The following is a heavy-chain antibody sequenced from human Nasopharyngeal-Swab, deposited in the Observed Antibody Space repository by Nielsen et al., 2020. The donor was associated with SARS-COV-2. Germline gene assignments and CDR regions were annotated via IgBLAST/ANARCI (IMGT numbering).Heavy chain of an antibody. D-gene: IGHD5-12*01. CDR3: ARPFKWLRLGPFDY. V-gene: IGHV3-7*03. CDR1: GFTFSSYW. J-gene: IGHJ4*02. Sequence: GGSLKLSCAASGFTFSSYWMSWVRQAPGKGLEWVANIKQDGSEEYYVDSVKGRFTISRDNAKNSLYLQMNSLRAEDTAVYYCARPFKWLRLGPFDYWGQGTLVTVSS. CDR2: IKQDGSEE.